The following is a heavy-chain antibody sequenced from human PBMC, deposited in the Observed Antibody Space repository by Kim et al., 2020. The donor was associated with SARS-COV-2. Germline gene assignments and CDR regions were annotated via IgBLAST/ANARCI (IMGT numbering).Heavy chain of an antibody. Sequence: GGSLRLSCAASGFTFSSYWMHWVRQAPGKGLVWVSRINSDGSSTSYADSVKGRFTISRDNAKNTLYLQMNSLRAEDTAVYYCASLPKPPTTVTTKDGDAFDIWGQGTMVTVSS. V-gene: IGHV3-74*01. CDR1: GFTFSSYW. J-gene: IGHJ3*02. CDR2: INSDGSST. D-gene: IGHD4-17*01. CDR3: ASLPKPPTTVTTKDGDAFDI.